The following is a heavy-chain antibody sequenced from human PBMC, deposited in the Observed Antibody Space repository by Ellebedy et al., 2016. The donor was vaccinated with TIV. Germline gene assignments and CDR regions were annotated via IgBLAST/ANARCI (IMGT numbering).Heavy chain of an antibody. Sequence: SQTLSLTCXISGDSVSNNTAAWNWIRQSPSRGLEWLGRTYYRSRWYNDYAASVRSRIIINPDTSKNQFSLQLNSVTPEDTAVYYCAKDGIAAAGTPFFFDSWGQGALVTVSP. CDR3: AKDGIAAAGTPFFFDS. J-gene: IGHJ5*01. CDR1: GDSVSNNTAA. V-gene: IGHV6-1*01. CDR2: TYYRSRWYN. D-gene: IGHD6-13*01.